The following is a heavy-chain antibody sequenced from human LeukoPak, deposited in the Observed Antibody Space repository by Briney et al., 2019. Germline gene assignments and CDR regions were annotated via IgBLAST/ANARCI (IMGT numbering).Heavy chain of an antibody. D-gene: IGHD3-22*01. CDR3: ARFGSGYYQFDY. CDR2: ISSSSSYI. J-gene: IGHJ4*02. CDR1: GFTFSSYS. Sequence: PGGSLRLSCAASGFTFSSYSMNWVRQAPGKGLEWVLSISSSSSYIYYADSVKGRFTISRDNAKNSLYLQMNSLRAEDTAVYYCARFGSGYYQFDYWGQGTLVTVSS. V-gene: IGHV3-21*01.